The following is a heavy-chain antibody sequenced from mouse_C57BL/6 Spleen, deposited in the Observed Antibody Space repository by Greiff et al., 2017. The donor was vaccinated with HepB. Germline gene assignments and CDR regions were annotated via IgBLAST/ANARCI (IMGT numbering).Heavy chain of an antibody. CDR3: ARWGGYYFYWYFDV. CDR2: ISYSGST. V-gene: IGHV3-1*01. CDR1: GYSITSGYD. J-gene: IGHJ1*03. D-gene: IGHD2-3*01. Sequence: EVQLQESGPGMVKPSQSLSLTCTVTGYSITSGYDWHWIRHFPGNKLEWMGYISYSGSTNYNPSLKSRISITHDTSKNHFFLKLNSVTTEDTATYYCARWGGYYFYWYFDVWGTGTTVTVSS.